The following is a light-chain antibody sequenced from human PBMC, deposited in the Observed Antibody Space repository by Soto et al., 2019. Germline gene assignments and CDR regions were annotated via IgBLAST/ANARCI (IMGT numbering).Light chain of an antibody. Sequence: DIQMTQSPSTLSASVGDRVTITCRASQTINDWLAWYQLKPGQAPKLLIPDASNLESGVPSRFGGSGSGTEFTLTISSLQPDDFATYYCQQYNTYPLTFGQGTKVEIK. V-gene: IGKV1-5*01. CDR2: DAS. CDR1: QTINDW. CDR3: QQYNTYPLT. J-gene: IGKJ1*01.